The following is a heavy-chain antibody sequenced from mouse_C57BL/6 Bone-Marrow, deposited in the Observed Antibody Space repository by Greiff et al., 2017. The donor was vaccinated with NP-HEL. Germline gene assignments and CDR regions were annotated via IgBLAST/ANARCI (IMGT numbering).Heavy chain of an antibody. CDR1: GFTFSSYG. CDR3: ARPYYSNYEVFFAY. V-gene: IGHV5-6*01. CDR2: ISSGGSYT. J-gene: IGHJ3*01. Sequence: EVQGVESGGDLVKPGGSLKLSCAASGFTFSSYGMSWVRQTPDKRLEWVATISSGGSYTYYPDSVKGRFTISRDNAKNTLYLQMSSLKSEDTAMYYCARPYYSNYEVFFAYWGQGTLVTVSA. D-gene: IGHD2-5*01.